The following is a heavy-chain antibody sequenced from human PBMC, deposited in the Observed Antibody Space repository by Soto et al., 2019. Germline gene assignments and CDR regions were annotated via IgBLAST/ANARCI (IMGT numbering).Heavy chain of an antibody. CDR2: ISWNSGSI. D-gene: IGHD6-6*01. V-gene: IGHV3-9*01. J-gene: IGHJ6*02. Sequence: GGSLGLSCAASGFTFDDYAMHWVRQAPGKGLEWVSGISWNSGSIGYADSVKGRFTISRDNAKNSLYLQMNSLRAEDTALYYCAKVRVIAARPMDYYYYGMDVWGQGTTVTVSS. CDR1: GFTFDDYA. CDR3: AKVRVIAARPMDYYYYGMDV.